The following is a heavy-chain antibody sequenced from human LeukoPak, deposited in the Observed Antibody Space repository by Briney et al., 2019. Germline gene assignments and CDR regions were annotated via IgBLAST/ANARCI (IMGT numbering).Heavy chain of an antibody. Sequence: GGSLRLSCAASEFTFSNFAMSWVRQAPGKGLEWVSSISSGSNSIYYADSVKGRFTISRDSAKKSLYLQMSSLRAEETSVYYCATEGRSTTPGYWGQGTLVTVSS. CDR1: EFTFSNFA. J-gene: IGHJ4*02. CDR3: ATEGRSTTPGY. CDR2: ISSGSNSI. D-gene: IGHD2-2*01. V-gene: IGHV3-21*01.